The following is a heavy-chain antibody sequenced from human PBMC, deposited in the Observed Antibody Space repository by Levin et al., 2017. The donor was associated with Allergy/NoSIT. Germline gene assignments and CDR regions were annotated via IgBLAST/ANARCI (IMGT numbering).Heavy chain of an antibody. D-gene: IGHD2-15*01. Sequence: LSLTCAASGFQFSLYGMHWVRQAPGKGLEWVALIVFDGNDQYYADSVKGRFTISRDNSKNTLYLQMSSLRENDTAIYYFAKRGYCSGNTCQSHDAIDGWGQGTLVIVSS. J-gene: IGHJ3*01. V-gene: IGHV3-30*18. CDR2: IVFDGNDQ. CDR3: AKRGYCSGNTCQSHDAIDG. CDR1: GFQFSLYG.